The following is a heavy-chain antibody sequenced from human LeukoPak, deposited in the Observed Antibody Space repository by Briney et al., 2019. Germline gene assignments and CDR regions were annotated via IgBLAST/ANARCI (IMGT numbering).Heavy chain of an antibody. J-gene: IGHJ4*02. D-gene: IGHD3-3*01. V-gene: IGHV3-48*04. Sequence: GGSLRLSCAASGFTFSSYWMSWVRQAPGKGLEWVSYISSSSSTIYYADSVKGRFTISRDNAKNSLYLQMNSLRAEDTAVYYCASGGFLEWLGEDYFDYWGQGTLVTVSS. CDR1: GFTFSSYW. CDR3: ASGGFLEWLGEDYFDY. CDR2: ISSSSSTI.